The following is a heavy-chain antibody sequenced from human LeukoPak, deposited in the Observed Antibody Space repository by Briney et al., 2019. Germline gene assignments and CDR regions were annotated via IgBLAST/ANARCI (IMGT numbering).Heavy chain of an antibody. CDR1: GFTFGDYA. V-gene: IGHV3-23*01. CDR3: AKSGSVWYYFDY. Sequence: PGGSLRLSCTASGFTFGDYAMSWFRQAPGKGLEWVSAISGSGTDTEYADSVKGRFTISRDNSKNTLYLQMNSLRAEDTAVYYCAKSGSVWYYFDYWGQGTLVTVSS. J-gene: IGHJ4*02. D-gene: IGHD6-19*01. CDR2: ISGSGTDT.